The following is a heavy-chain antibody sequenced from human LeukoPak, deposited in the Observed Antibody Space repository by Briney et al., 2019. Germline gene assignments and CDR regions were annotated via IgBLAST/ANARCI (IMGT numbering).Heavy chain of an antibody. D-gene: IGHD2/OR15-2a*01. J-gene: IGHJ3*02. Sequence: ASVTVSCKASGYTFTSYDINWVRQATGQGLEWMGWMNPQNGNTGYAQKFQGRVTMTRDTSISTAYMELSSLRSEDTAVYYCAREPKGNTYDVGDIWGQGTMVTVSS. CDR1: GYTFTSYD. CDR3: AREPKGNTYDVGDI. V-gene: IGHV1-8*01. CDR2: MNPQNGNT.